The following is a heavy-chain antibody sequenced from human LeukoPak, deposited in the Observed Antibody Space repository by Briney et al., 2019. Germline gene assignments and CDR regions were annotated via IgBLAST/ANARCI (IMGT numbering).Heavy chain of an antibody. Sequence: PGGSLRLSCAASGFTFSSYGMHWVRQAPGKGLEWVAVISYDGSNKYYADSVKGRFTISRDNSKNTLYLQMNSLRAEDTAVYYCARFLGRITISGVVPYGMDVWGQGTTVTVSS. D-gene: IGHD3-3*01. CDR2: ISYDGSNK. CDR1: GFTFSSYG. J-gene: IGHJ6*02. CDR3: ARFLGRITISGVVPYGMDV. V-gene: IGHV3-30*03.